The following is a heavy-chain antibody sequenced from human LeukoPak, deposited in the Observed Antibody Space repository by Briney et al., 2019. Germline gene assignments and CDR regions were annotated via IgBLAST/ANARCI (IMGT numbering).Heavy chain of an antibody. J-gene: IGHJ4*02. CDR3: ARETAESIYPPDIVATGIDY. CDR1: GGSISSSSYY. Sequence: PSETLSLTCTVSGGSISSSSYYWGWIRQPPGKGLEWIGSIYYSGSTYYNPSLKSRVTISVDTSKNQFSLKLSSVTAADTAVYYCARETAESIYPPDIVATGIDYWGQGTLVTVSS. D-gene: IGHD5-12*01. CDR2: IYYSGST. V-gene: IGHV4-39*07.